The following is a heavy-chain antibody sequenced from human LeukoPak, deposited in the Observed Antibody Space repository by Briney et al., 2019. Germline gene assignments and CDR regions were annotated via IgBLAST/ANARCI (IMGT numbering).Heavy chain of an antibody. CDR1: GFTFSSYA. V-gene: IGHV3-23*01. CDR3: AKGVKIFGVVITLDY. J-gene: IGHJ4*02. CDR2: ISGSGGST. D-gene: IGHD3-3*01. Sequence: GGSLRLSCAASGFTFSSYAMSWVRQAPGMGLEWVSAISGSGGSTYYADSVKGRFTISRDNSKNTLYLQMNSLRAEDTAVYYCAKGVKIFGVVITLDYWGQGTLVTVSS.